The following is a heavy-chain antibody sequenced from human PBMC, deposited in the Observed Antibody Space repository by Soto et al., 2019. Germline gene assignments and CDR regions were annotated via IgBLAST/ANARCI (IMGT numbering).Heavy chain of an antibody. J-gene: IGHJ3*02. Sequence: QVQLVESGGGVVQPGRSLRLSCAASGFTFSSYGMHWVRQAPGKGLEWVAVIWDDGSNKYYADSVKGRFTISRDNCKNALYLQMNSLRAEDTAVYYCARDGLDPAFDIWGQGTMVTVSS. CDR3: ARDGLDPAFDI. CDR2: IWDDGSNK. D-gene: IGHD6-6*01. CDR1: GFTFSSYG. V-gene: IGHV3-33*01.